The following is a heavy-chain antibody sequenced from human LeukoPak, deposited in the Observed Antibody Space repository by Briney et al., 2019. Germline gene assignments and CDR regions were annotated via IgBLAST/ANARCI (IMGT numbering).Heavy chain of an antibody. CDR2: IYYSGST. CDR1: GGSISSGGYY. V-gene: IGHV4-61*08. J-gene: IGHJ4*02. Sequence: SETLSLTCTVSGGSISSGGYYWSWIRQPPGKGLKWIGYIYYSGSTNYNPSLKSRVTISVDTSKNQFSLELSSVTAADTAVYYCARDSNDYVWGSYRYTRVLDYWGQGTLVTVSS. D-gene: IGHD3-16*02. CDR3: ARDSNDYVWGSYRYTRVLDY.